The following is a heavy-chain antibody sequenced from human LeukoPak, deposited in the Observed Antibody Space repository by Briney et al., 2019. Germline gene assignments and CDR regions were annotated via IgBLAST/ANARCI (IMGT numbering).Heavy chain of an antibody. J-gene: IGHJ6*02. V-gene: IGHV3-9*01. CDR2: ISCNSGSI. D-gene: IGHD6-19*01. CDR3: AKGLVAVADYGMDV. Sequence: PARSLRLSCAASGFTFDDYAMHWVRQPPGKGLEWVSYISCNSGSICNADSVKCRFTISRDNAKNSLYLQMNSLRAEDTALYYCAKGLVAVADYGMDVWGQGTTVTVSS. CDR1: GFTFDDYA.